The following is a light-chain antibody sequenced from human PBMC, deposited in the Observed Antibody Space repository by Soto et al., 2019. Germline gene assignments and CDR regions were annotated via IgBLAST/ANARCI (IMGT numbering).Light chain of an antibody. Sequence: QSALTQPASVSGSPGQSITISCTGTSSDVGGYNYVSWYQHPPGTAPKLIIFEVSHRPSGVSDRFSASKSGNTSSLTISGLQAEDDAYYYCSSYTTINTLVFGGGTKLTVL. J-gene: IGLJ3*02. CDR3: SSYTTINTLV. V-gene: IGLV2-14*01. CDR1: SSDVGGYNY. CDR2: EVS.